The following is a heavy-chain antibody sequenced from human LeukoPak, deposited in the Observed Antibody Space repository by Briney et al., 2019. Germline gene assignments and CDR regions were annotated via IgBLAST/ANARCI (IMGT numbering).Heavy chain of an antibody. V-gene: IGHV3-23*01. CDR3: AKAVAGITSKFDY. J-gene: IGHJ4*02. CDR2: ISGSGGST. CDR1: GFTFSSYS. D-gene: IGHD6-19*01. Sequence: AGGSLRLSCAASGFTFSSYSMNWVRQAPGKGLEWVSAISGSGGSTYYADSVKGRFTISRDNSKNTLYLQMNSLRAEDTAVYYCAKAVAGITSKFDYWGQGTLVTVSS.